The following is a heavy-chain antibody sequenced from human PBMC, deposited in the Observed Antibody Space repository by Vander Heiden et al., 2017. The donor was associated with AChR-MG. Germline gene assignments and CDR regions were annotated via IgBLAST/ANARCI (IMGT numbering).Heavy chain of an antibody. CDR1: GFTLSSYG. CDR2: IWYDGSNK. CDR3: ARAYYYDSSGYYPLGY. V-gene: IGHV3-33*01. D-gene: IGHD3-22*01. Sequence: QVQLVESGGGVVQPGRSLRLSCAASGFTLSSYGMHWVRQAPGKGLEWVAVIWYDGSNKYYADSVKGRFTISRDNSKNTLYLQMNSLRAEDTAVYYCARAYYYDSSGYYPLGYWGQGTLVTVSS. J-gene: IGHJ4*02.